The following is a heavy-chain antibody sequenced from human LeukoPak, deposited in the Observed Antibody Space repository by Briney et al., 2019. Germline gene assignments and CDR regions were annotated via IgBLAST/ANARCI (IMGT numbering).Heavy chain of an antibody. V-gene: IGHV4-59*01. CDR3: ARVRQLGRFDY. D-gene: IGHD6-13*01. CDR2: IYYSGST. CDR1: GGSISSYY. J-gene: IGHJ4*02. Sequence: SETLSLTCTVSGGSISSYYWSWIRQPPGKGLEWIGYIYYSGSTNYNPSLKSRVTISVDTSKNQFSLKLSSVTAADTAVYYCARVRQLGRFDYWGQGTLVTVSS.